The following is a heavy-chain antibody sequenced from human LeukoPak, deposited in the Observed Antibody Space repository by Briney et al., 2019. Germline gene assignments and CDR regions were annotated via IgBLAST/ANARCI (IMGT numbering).Heavy chain of an antibody. J-gene: IGHJ4*02. CDR2: ISSSSSYI. CDR3: ARVEYYYGSGSYRVFDY. V-gene: IGHV3-21*01. CDR1: GFTFSSYS. D-gene: IGHD3-10*01. Sequence: GGSLRLSCAASGFTFSSYSMNWVRQAPGKGLEWVSSISSSSSYIYYADSVKGRFTISRDNAKNSLYLQMNSLRAEDTAVYYCARVEYYYGSGSYRVFDYWGQGTLVTVSS.